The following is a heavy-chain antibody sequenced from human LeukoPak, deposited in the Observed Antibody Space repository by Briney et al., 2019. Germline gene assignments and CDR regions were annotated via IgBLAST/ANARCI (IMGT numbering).Heavy chain of an antibody. J-gene: IGHJ4*02. CDR1: GYSFTSYW. CDR2: IYPGDSDT. V-gene: IGHV5-51*01. D-gene: IGHD6-13*01. Sequence: GESLKISFKGPGYSFTSYWIGWVRQMPGKGLEWMGIIYPGDSDTRYSPSFQGQVTISADKSISTAYLQWSSLKASDTAMYYCASFGSIAAAGSSTYFDYWGQGTLVTVSS. CDR3: ASFGSIAAAGSSTYFDY.